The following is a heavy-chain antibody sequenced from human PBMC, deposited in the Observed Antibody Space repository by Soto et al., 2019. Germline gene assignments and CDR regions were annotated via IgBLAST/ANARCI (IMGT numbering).Heavy chain of an antibody. CDR2: IHASGNT. Sequence: SETLSLTCSFSGGSLNNFYWNWIRQTAGKGLEWIGRIHASGNTNYNPSLKSRATLSVDTSKKQFSLKVRSVTAADTAVYYCARRSQQESWLAPWGQGTQVTV. CDR1: GGSLNNFY. CDR3: ARRSQQESWLAP. J-gene: IGHJ5*02. V-gene: IGHV4-4*07.